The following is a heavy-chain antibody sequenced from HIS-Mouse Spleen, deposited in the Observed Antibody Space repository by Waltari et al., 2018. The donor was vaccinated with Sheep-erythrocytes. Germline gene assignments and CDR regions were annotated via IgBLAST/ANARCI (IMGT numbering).Heavy chain of an antibody. V-gene: IGHV3-30-3*01. CDR3: ARGAFDI. CDR2: ISYDGSNK. J-gene: IGHJ3*02. Sequence: QVQLVESGGGVVQPGRSLRRSCAASGVTFSSYAMHWVRQAPGKGLEWVAVISYDGSNKYYADSVKGRFTISRDNSKNTLYLQMNSLRAEDTAVYYCARGAFDIWGQGTMVTVSS. CDR1: GVTFSSYA.